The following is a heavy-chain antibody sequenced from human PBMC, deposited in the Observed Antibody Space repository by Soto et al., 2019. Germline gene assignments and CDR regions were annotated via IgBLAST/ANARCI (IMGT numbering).Heavy chain of an antibody. D-gene: IGHD5-18*01. CDR3: ARVREDTAMVSLDY. CDR1: GGSFSGYY. J-gene: IGHJ4*02. Sequence: SETLSLTCAVYGGSFSGYYWSWIRQPPGKGLEWIGEINHSGSTNYNPSLKSRVTISVDTSKNQFSLKLSSVTAADPAVYYCARVREDTAMVSLDYWGQGTLVTV. V-gene: IGHV4-34*01. CDR2: INHSGST.